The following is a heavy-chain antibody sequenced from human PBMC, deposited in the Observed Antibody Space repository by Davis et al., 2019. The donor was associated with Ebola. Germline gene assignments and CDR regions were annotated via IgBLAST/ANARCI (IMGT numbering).Heavy chain of an antibody. Sequence: GESLKISCAASGFPLSGFSMNWVRQAPGQGLEWVAYITSFGTTYYADSVKGRFTISRDNVNNSVYLQMNSLRDEDTAVYYCARHRHYGMDVWGQGTTVTVSS. CDR2: ITSFGTT. J-gene: IGHJ6*02. CDR3: ARHRHYGMDV. V-gene: IGHV3-48*02. CDR1: GFPLSGFS.